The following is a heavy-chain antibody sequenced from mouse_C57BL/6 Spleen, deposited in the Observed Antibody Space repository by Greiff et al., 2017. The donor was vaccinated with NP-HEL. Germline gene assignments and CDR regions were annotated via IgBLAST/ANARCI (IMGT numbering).Heavy chain of an antibody. Sequence: QVQLHQSGPGLVQPSQSLSITCTVSGFSLTSYGVHWVRQSPGKGLEWLGVIWSGGSTDYNAAFISRLSISKDKSKSQVFFKMNSRQADDTAIYYCARNPATVVDYYAMDYWGQGTSVTVSS. J-gene: IGHJ4*01. V-gene: IGHV2-2*01. CDR1: GFSLTSYG. D-gene: IGHD1-1*01. CDR2: IWSGGST. CDR3: ARNPATVVDYYAMDY.